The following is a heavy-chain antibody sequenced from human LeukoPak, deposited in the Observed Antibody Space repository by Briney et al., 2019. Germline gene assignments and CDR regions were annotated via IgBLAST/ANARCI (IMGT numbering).Heavy chain of an antibody. CDR2: ISYDGSNK. D-gene: IGHD2-2*01. CDR3: ARSPIPAAMRFDY. J-gene: IGHJ4*02. CDR1: GFTSSSYA. Sequence: GGSLRLSCAASGFTSSSYAMHWVRQAPGKGLEWVAVISYDGSNKYYADSVKGRFTISRDNSKNTLYLQMNSLRAEDTAVYYCARSPIPAAMRFDYWGQGTLVTVSS. V-gene: IGHV3-30*04.